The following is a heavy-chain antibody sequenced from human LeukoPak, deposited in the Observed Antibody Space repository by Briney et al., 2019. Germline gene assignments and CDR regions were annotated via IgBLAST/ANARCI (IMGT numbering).Heavy chain of an antibody. D-gene: IGHD6-13*01. Sequence: GGSLRLSCGASGFTFSTYGMQWVHQAPGKGLEWVAVMWYDGSKKYYADSVKGRFTVSRDNSKNTLYLEMNSLRAEDTAVYYCARSMAAADYWGQGTLVTVSS. CDR3: ARSMAAADY. J-gene: IGHJ4*02. V-gene: IGHV3-33*01. CDR2: MWYDGSKK. CDR1: GFTFSTYG.